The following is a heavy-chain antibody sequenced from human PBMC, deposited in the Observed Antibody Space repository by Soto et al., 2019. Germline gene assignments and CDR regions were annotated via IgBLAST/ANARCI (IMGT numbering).Heavy chain of an antibody. V-gene: IGHV3-15*07. CDR3: TTDTDDILTGYLY. D-gene: IGHD3-9*01. CDR1: GFTFSNAW. J-gene: IGHJ4*02. CDR2: IKSKTDGGTT. Sequence: GGSLRLSCAASGFTFSNAWMNWVRQAPGKGLEWVGRIKSKTDGGTTDYAAPVKGRFTISRDDSKNTLYLQMNSLKTEDTAVYYCTTDTDDILTGYLYWGQGTLVTVSS.